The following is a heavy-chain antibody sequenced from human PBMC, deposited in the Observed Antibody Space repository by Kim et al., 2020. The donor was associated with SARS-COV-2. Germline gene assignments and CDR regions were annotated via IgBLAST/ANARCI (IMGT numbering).Heavy chain of an antibody. CDR3: ARGSTTGHWYFDL. J-gene: IGHJ2*01. V-gene: IGHV3-66*01. Sequence: STDSVEERFTNSRDNSRNTLSLQMNSLRVEDTAVYYCARGSTTGHWYFDLWGRGTLVTVSS. D-gene: IGHD4-17*01.